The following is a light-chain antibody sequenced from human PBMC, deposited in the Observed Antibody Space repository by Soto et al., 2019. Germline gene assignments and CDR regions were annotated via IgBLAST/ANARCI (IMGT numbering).Light chain of an antibody. Sequence: DSHMTESNFHLSASVGDRVIPTCRASQSIGSWLAWYQQKPGKAPKLLIYDASSLESGVPSRFSGSGSGTEFTLTISSLQPEDCATYYCQQYSNCWTFGQGTKVDIK. V-gene: IGKV1-5*01. CDR1: QSIGSW. CDR2: DAS. CDR3: QQYSNCWT. J-gene: IGKJ1*01.